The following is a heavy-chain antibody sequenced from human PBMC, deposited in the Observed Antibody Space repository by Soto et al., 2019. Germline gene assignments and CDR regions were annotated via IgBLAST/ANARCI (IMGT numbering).Heavy chain of an antibody. V-gene: IGHV3-30*03. CDR1: GFTFSSYG. CDR2: ISYDGSNK. D-gene: IGHD1-26*01. Sequence: QVQLVESGGGVVQPGRSLRLSCAASGFTFSSYGMHWVRQAPGKGLEWVAVISYDGSNKYYADSVKGRFTISRDNSKNTLYLQMNSLRAEDTAVYYCAGRKVGREGATILNYWGQGTLVTVSS. J-gene: IGHJ4*02. CDR3: AGRKVGREGATILNY.